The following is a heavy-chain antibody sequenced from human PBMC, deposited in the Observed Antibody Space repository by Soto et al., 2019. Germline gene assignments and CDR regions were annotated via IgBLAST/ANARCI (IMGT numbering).Heavy chain of an antibody. CDR3: ARGSQGYDSMEGGFDY. CDR2: IIPIFGTA. D-gene: IGHD3-22*01. V-gene: IGHV1-69*01. Sequence: QVQLVQSGAEVKKPGSSVKVSCKASGGTFSSDAISWVRQSPGQGLEWMGGIIPIFGTANYAQKFQGRVTITADESTSTAYMELNSLRSEDTAVYYCARGSQGYDSMEGGFDYWGQGTLVTVSS. J-gene: IGHJ4*02. CDR1: GGTFSSDA.